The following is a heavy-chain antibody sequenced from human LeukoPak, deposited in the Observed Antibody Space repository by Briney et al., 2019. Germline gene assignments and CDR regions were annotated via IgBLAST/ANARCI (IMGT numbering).Heavy chain of an antibody. J-gene: IGHJ4*02. CDR2: IYHSGRT. CDR1: GYSIRSGDY. D-gene: IGHD4-11*01. CDR3: ARNRSLTTTPGFDH. Sequence: KPSETLSLTCAVSGYSIRSGDYWGWIRPSPGKGLEWIGSIYHSGRTHYNPSLKSRVTISVDTSKNQFSLMLSSVTAADTAVYYCARNRSLTTTPGFDHWGQGTLVTVSS. V-gene: IGHV4-38-2*01.